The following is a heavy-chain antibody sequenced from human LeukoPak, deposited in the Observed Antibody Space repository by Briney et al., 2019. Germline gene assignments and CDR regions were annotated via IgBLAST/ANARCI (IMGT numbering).Heavy chain of an antibody. V-gene: IGHV4-39*01. Sequence: PSETLSPTCTVSGGSITNSAFYWGWIRQSPGKGLEWIGSIYYSGSRDYSPSLKTRVTISVDTSKNQFSLKLTSLTAADTAVYYCARHATGYSSGSYRGVFDCWGQGALVAVSS. CDR1: GGSITNSAFY. J-gene: IGHJ4*02. D-gene: IGHD6-19*01. CDR2: IYYSGSR. CDR3: ARHATGYSSGSYRGVFDC.